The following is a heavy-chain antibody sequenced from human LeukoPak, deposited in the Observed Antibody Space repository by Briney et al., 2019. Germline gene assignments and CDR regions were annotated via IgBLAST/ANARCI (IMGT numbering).Heavy chain of an antibody. J-gene: IGHJ5*02. V-gene: IGHV3-33*01. Sequence: GGSMRLSCAASGFTFSSSGMHWVRQAPGKGLEWVAVILYNGSNKYYADSVKGRFTISRDNSKNTLYLQTNSLRVEDTAVYYCARAGGYCSGGSCYRGYSWFDPWGQGTLVTVSS. CDR2: ILYNGSNK. D-gene: IGHD2-15*01. CDR1: GFTFSSSG. CDR3: ARAGGYCSGGSCYRGYSWFDP.